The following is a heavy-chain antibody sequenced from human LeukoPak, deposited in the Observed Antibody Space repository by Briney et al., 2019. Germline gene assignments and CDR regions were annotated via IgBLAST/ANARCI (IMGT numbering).Heavy chain of an antibody. J-gene: IGHJ4*02. D-gene: IGHD5-24*01. V-gene: IGHV3-30*03. Sequence: GGSLRLSCAASGFTFSSYGMHWVRQAPGKGLEWVAVISYDGSNKYYADSVKGRFTISRDNSKNTLYLQMNSLRVEDTAVYYCARDYKYAFDNWGQGTLVTVSS. CDR1: GFTFSSYG. CDR3: ARDYKYAFDN. CDR2: ISYDGSNK.